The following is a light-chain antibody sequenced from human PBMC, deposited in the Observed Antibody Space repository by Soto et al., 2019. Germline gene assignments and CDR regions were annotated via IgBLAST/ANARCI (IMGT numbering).Light chain of an antibody. J-gene: IGKJ2*01. CDR2: GAS. V-gene: IGKV3-20*01. CDR3: HQYGSSPLYT. Sequence: EIVLTQSPGTLSLSPGERATLSCRASQSVSSSYLAWYQQKLGQAPRLLIYGASSKATGIPDRFSGSGSGTDFTLTISRLEPEDFAVYYCHQYGSSPLYTFGQGTKLEIK. CDR1: QSVSSSY.